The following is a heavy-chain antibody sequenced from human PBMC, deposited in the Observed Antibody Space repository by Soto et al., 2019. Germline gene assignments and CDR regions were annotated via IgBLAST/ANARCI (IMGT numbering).Heavy chain of an antibody. J-gene: IGHJ4*02. D-gene: IGHD2-2*01. CDR1: GLTFSTYG. CDR3: VKDSLGGMTPVFMPGPD. CDR2: ISNDVRNI. V-gene: IGHV3-30*18. Sequence: ESVGGVVQPGRSLRLSCAASGLTFSTYGFHWVRQAPGKGLEWVAVISNDVRNIHYAESVKGRFTISRDNFKNTLYLQMNSLRPNDTAVYYCVKDSLGGMTPVFMPGPDWGQGTLVTVSS.